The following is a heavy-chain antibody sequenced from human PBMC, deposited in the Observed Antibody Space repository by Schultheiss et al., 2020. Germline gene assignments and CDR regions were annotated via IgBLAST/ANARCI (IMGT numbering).Heavy chain of an antibody. V-gene: IGHV3-73*01. J-gene: IGHJ6*02. CDR1: GFTFSGSA. CDR2: IRSKANSYAT. D-gene: IGHD3-10*01. Sequence: GGSLRLSCAASGFTFSGSAMHWVRQASGKGLEWVGRIRSKANSYATVYAASVKGRFTISRDDSKNTAYLQMNSLKTEDTAVYYCVRTPSDGMDVWGQGTTVTVSS. CDR3: VRTPSDGMDV.